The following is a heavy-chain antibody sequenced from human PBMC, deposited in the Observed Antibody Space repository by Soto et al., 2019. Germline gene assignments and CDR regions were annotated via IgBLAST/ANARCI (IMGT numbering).Heavy chain of an antibody. CDR2: INPNTGGT. D-gene: IGHD3-22*01. CDR3: AKGGHYDSPQYVDS. V-gene: IGHV1-2*04. J-gene: IGHJ4*02. CDR1: GYTFTDYY. Sequence: QVHLVQSGTEVRQPGASVRVSCKASGYTFTDYYLHWVRQAPGQGPEWMGWINPNTGGTDYAQKFRDWVTMTTDTSINTAYMDLSRLKSHDTAVYYCAKGGHYDSPQYVDSWGQGTLVTVSS.